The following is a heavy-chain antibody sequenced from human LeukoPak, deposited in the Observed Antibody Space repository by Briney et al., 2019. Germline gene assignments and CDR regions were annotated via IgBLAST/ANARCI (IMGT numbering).Heavy chain of an antibody. CDR2: IYHSGST. J-gene: IGHJ5*02. D-gene: IGHD3-22*01. Sequence: PSETLSLTCTVSGYSISSGYYWGWIRQPPGKGLEWIGSIYHSGSTYYNSSLKSRVTISVDTSKNQFSLKLSSVTAADTAVYYCAREYYDSSGPPYNWFDPWGQGTLVTVSS. CDR3: AREYYDSSGPPYNWFDP. V-gene: IGHV4-38-2*02. CDR1: GYSISSGYY.